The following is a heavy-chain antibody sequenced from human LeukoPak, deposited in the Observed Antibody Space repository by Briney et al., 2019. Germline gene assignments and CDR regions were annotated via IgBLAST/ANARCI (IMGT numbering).Heavy chain of an antibody. CDR1: GYTFTGYY. J-gene: IGHJ4*02. Sequence: ASVKVSCKASGYTFTGYYMHWVRQAPGQGLEWMGWINPNSGGTNYAQKFQGRVTMTRDTSISTAYMELSRLRSDDTAVYYCATTPVGVTGDLYYFDYWGQGTLVTVSS. CDR3: ATTPVGVTGDLYYFDY. CDR2: INPNSGGT. D-gene: IGHD7-27*01. V-gene: IGHV1-2*02.